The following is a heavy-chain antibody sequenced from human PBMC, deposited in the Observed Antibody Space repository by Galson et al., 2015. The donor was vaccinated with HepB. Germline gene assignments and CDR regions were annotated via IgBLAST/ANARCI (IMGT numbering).Heavy chain of an antibody. V-gene: IGHV3-30*18. CDR2: ISYDGSNK. CDR3: AKDEGIVGANPSLDY. J-gene: IGHJ4*02. Sequence: SLRLSCAASGFTFSSYGMHWVRQAPGKGLEWVAVISYDGSNKYYADSVKGRFTISRDNSKNTLYLQMNSLRAEDTAVYYCAKDEGIVGANPSLDYWGQGTLVTVSS. D-gene: IGHD1-26*01. CDR1: GFTFSSYG.